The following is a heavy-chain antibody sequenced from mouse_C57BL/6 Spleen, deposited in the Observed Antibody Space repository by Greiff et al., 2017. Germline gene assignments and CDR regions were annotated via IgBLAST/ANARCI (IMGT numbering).Heavy chain of an antibody. D-gene: IGHD1-1*01. CDR1: GYTFTSYW. J-gene: IGHJ2*01. CDR2: IHPNSGST. CDR3: ARWGTTVVDPLDY. V-gene: IGHV1-64*01. Sequence: QVQLQQSGAELVKPGASVKLSCKASGYTFTSYWMHWVKQRPGQGLEWIGMIHPNSGSTNYNEKFKSKATLTVDKSSSTAYMQLSSLTSEDSAVYYCARWGTTVVDPLDYWGQGTTLTVSS.